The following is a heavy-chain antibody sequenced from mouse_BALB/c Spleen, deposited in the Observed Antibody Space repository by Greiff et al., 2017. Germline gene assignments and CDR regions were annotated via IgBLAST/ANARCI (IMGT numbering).Heavy chain of an antibody. CDR1: GYTFTSYW. CDR2: IYPGDGDT. J-gene: IGHJ2*01. CDR3: ARWPDY. V-gene: IGHV1-87*01. D-gene: IGHD2-3*01. Sequence: VHLEESGAELARPGASVKLSCKASGYTFTSYWMQWVKQRPGQGLEWIGSIYPGDGDTRYTQKFKGKATLTAEKSSSTAYMQLSSLASEDSAVYYCARWPDYWGQGTTLTVSA.